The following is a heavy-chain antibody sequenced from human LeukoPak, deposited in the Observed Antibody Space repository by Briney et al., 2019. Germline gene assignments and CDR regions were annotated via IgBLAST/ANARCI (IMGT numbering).Heavy chain of an antibody. V-gene: IGHV4-34*01. Sequence: SETLSLTCAVYGGSFSGYYWSWIRQPPGKGLEWIGEINHSGNTNYNPSLKSRVTISVDTSKNQFSLKLSSVTAADTAVYYCARAVGGYGYPPNYWGQGTLVTVSS. J-gene: IGHJ4*02. CDR2: INHSGNT. CDR1: GGSFSGYY. CDR3: ARAVGGYGYPPNY. D-gene: IGHD5-18*01.